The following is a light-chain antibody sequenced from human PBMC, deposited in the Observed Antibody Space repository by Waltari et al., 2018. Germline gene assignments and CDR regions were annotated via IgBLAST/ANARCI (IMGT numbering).Light chain of an antibody. J-gene: IGKJ4*01. CDR2: GAS. CDR1: QSVTSSF. V-gene: IGKV3-20*01. Sequence: EIVLTQSPGTQSLSPGERATLSCRASQSVTSSFLAWYQQKPGQAHRLLIYGASSRATGIPDRFSGSGSGTDFTLTISRLEPEDFAVYYCQQYGTSPLTFGGGTKVEIK. CDR3: QQYGTSPLT.